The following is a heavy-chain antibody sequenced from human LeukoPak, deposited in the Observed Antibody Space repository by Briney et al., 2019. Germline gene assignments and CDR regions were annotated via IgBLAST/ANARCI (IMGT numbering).Heavy chain of an antibody. D-gene: IGHD4-23*01. CDR3: AKSTVITQHFDY. V-gene: IGHV4-39*01. Sequence: PSETLSLTCTVSGVSISSSYSYWGWIRQPPGMGLEWIGSIYYTGNTYYNASLKSQVSISIDTSKNQFSLKLTSVTAADTAVYYCAKSTVITQHFDYWGQGTLVTVSS. J-gene: IGHJ4*02. CDR2: IYYTGNT. CDR1: GVSISSSYSY.